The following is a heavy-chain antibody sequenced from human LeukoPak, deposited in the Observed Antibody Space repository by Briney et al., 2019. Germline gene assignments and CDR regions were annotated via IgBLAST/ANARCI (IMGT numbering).Heavy chain of an antibody. J-gene: IGHJ3*02. CDR1: GFTVSSNY. CDR2: IYSGGST. V-gene: IGHV3-53*01. D-gene: IGHD5-18*01. CDR3: ARVRYIYGYASDI. Sequence: QPGGSLRLSCAASGFTVSSNYMSSVRQAPGKGLEWVSIIYSGGSTYYADSVKGRFTISRDNSKNTLYLQMNSLRAEDTAMYYCARVRYIYGYASDIWGQGTMVTVSS.